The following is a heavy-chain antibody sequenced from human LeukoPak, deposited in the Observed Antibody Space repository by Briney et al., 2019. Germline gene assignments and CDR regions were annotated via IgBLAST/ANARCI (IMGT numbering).Heavy chain of an antibody. CDR2: ISSSSSTI. J-gene: IGHJ4*02. V-gene: IGHV3-48*01. D-gene: IGHD4-11*01. CDR3: ARERWDYSIDY. CDR1: GFTFSSYS. Sequence: QTGGSLRLSCAASGFTFSSYSMNWVRQAPGKGLGWVSYISSSSSTIYYADSVKGRFTISRDNAKNLLYLQMNSLRAEDTAVYYCARERWDYSIDYWGQGTLVTVSS.